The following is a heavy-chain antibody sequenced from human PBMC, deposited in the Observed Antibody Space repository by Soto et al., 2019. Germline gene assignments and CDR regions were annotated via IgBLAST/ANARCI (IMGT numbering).Heavy chain of an antibody. Sequence: GVLLRLSCAASGFTFGSYWMSWVSQAPGKGLEWVANIKQDGSEKYYVDSVKGRFTISRDNAKNSLYLQMNSLRAEDTAVYYCARDLFYGSGKAPAYYYYYMDVWGKGTTVTVSS. CDR1: GFTFGSYW. J-gene: IGHJ6*03. D-gene: IGHD3-10*01. CDR3: ARDLFYGSGKAPAYYYYYMDV. V-gene: IGHV3-7*01. CDR2: IKQDGSEK.